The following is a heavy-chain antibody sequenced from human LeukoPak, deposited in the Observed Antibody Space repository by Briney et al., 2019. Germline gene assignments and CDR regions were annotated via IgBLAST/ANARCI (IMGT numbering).Heavy chain of an antibody. CDR3: AGYNWFDP. J-gene: IGHJ5*02. CDR2: ISSSGDYI. Sequence: GSLRLSCAASGFTFSGYNMIWVRQAPGKGLEWVSSISSSGDYIYYADSVKGRFTTSRDNAKNSLYLQMNSLRVEDTAVYSCAGYNWFDPWGQGTLVTVSS. CDR1: GFTFSGYN. V-gene: IGHV3-21*01.